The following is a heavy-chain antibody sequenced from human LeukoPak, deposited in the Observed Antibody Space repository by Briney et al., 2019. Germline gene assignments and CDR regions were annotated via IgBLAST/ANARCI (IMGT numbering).Heavy chain of an antibody. J-gene: IGHJ4*02. CDR3: ARQYGNYYDSSGYYYYFDY. V-gene: IGHV3-30*03. CDR1: GFTFSSYG. CDR2: ISYDGSNK. Sequence: PGGSLRLSCAASGFTFSSYGMHWVRQAPGKGLEWVAVISYDGSNKYYADSVKGRFTISRDNSKNTLYLQMNSLRAEDTAVYYCARQYGNYYDSSGYYYYFDYWGQGTLVTVSS. D-gene: IGHD3-22*01.